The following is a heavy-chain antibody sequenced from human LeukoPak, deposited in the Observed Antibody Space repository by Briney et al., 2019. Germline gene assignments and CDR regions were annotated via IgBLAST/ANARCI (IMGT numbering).Heavy chain of an antibody. CDR1: GGSFSGYY. J-gene: IGHJ5*02. V-gene: IGHV4-34*01. Sequence: KASETLSLTCAVYGGSFSGYYWSWIRQPPGKGLEWIGEINHSGSTNYNPSLKSRVTISVDTSKNQFSLKLSSVTAADTAVYYCARSDTEGAAAGTVWFDPWGQGTLVTVSS. D-gene: IGHD6-13*01. CDR3: ARSDTEGAAAGTVWFDP. CDR2: INHSGST.